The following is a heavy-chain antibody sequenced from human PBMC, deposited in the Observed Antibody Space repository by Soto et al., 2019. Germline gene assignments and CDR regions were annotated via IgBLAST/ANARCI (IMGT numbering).Heavy chain of an antibody. CDR2: IYYSGST. Sequence: TLSLACPVSGGSISSGGYYWSWIRQHPGKGLEWIGSIYYSGSTYYSPSLKSRVTISVDTSKNQFSLKLSSVTAADTAVYYCARVASYDSGGYYPVYYFDYWGQGTRDTVSS. V-gene: IGHV4-31*03. D-gene: IGHD3-22*01. CDR3: ARVASYDSGGYYPVYYFDY. J-gene: IGHJ4*02. CDR1: GGSISSGGYY.